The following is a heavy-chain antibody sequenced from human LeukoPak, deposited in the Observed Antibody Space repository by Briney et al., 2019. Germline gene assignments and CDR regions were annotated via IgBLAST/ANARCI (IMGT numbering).Heavy chain of an antibody. V-gene: IGHV1-8*01. CDR2: MNPNSGNT. D-gene: IGHD6-19*01. CDR3: ARTEIAVARRGGGKYYYYYYGMDV. CDR1: GYTFTSYD. Sequence: GASVKVSCKASGYTFTSYDINWVRQATGQGLEWMGWMNPNSGNTGYAQKFQGRVTMTRNTSISTAYMELSSLRSEDTAVYYCARTEIAVARRGGGKYYYYYYGMDVWGQGTTVTVSS. J-gene: IGHJ6*02.